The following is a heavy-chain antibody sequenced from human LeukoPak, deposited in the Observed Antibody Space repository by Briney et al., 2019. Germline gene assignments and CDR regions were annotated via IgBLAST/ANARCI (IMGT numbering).Heavy chain of an antibody. D-gene: IGHD2-15*01. V-gene: IGHV1-69*05. Sequence: SVKVSCKASGGTFSSYAISWVRQAPGQGLEWMGRIIPIFGTANYAQKFQGRVTMTRDTSISTAYMELSRLRSDDTAVYYCAGALGGCSGGSCPGWGQGTLVTVSS. CDR1: GGTFSSYA. J-gene: IGHJ4*02. CDR2: IIPIFGTA. CDR3: AGALGGCSGGSCPG.